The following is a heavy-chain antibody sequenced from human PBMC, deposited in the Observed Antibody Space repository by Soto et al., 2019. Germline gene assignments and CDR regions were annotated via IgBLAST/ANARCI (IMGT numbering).Heavy chain of an antibody. D-gene: IGHD2-21*02. V-gene: IGHV3-30*18. J-gene: IGHJ4*02. CDR2: ISYDGSNK. CDR3: AKDKVPVVVTAPFDY. Sequence: QVQLVESGGGVVQPGRSLRLSCAASGFTFSSYGMHWVRQAPGKGLEWVAVISYDGSNKYYADSVKGRFTISRDNSKNTLYLQMNSLRDEDTAVYYCAKDKVPVVVTAPFDYWGQGTLVTVSS. CDR1: GFTFSSYG.